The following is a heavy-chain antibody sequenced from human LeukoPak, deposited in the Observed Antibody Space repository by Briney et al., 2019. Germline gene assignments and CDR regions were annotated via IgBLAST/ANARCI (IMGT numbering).Heavy chain of an antibody. V-gene: IGHV1-2*02. Sequence: ASMKVSCKASGYTFTGCYIHWVRQAPGQGLEWMGWINPSSGGTNYAQKFQGRVTMTRDTSISTTYMELSRLRSDDTAVYYCARGKGAAGNLDNWGQGSLVTVSS. CDR1: GYTFTGCY. CDR3: ARGKGAAGNLDN. D-gene: IGHD6-13*01. J-gene: IGHJ4*02. CDR2: INPSSGGT.